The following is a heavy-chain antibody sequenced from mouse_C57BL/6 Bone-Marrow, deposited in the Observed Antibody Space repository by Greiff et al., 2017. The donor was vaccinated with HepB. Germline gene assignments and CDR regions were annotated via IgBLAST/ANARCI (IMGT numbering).Heavy chain of an antibody. V-gene: IGHV1-64*01. J-gene: IGHJ2*01. CDR1: GYTFTSYW. CDR2: IHPNSGST. Sequence: QVQLQQPGAELVKPGASVKLSCKASGYTFTSYWMHWVKQRPGQGLEWIGMIHPNSGSTNYNEKFKSKATLTVDKSSSTAYMQLSSLTSEDSAVYYCARRGGIITTVDYWGQGTTLTVSS. D-gene: IGHD1-1*01. CDR3: ARRGGIITTVDY.